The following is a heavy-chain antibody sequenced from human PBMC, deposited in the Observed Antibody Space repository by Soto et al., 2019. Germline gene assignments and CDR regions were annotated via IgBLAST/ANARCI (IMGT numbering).Heavy chain of an antibody. J-gene: IGHJ5*02. CDR1: GGTFSSYA. D-gene: IGHD3-22*01. V-gene: IGHV1-69*13. CDR3: ARGLHYYDSSGPTDP. Sequence: SVKVSCKASGGTFSSYAISWVRQAPGQGLEWMGGIIPIFGTANYAQKFQGRVTITADESTSTAYMELSSLRSEDTAVYYCARGLHYYDSSGPTDPWGQGTLVTVSS. CDR2: IIPIFGTA.